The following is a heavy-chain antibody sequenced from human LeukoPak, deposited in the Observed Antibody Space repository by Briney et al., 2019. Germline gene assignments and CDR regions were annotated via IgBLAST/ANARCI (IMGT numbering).Heavy chain of an antibody. V-gene: IGHV2-70*11. CDR2: IDWDDAK. Sequence: SGPALVKPTQTLTLTCTFSGFSLSTSGMCVSWIRQPPGKALEWLARIDWDDAKYYNTSLKTRLTIPKDTSKNQVVLTMTNMDPVDTATFYCARTAYCSGGTCSFDYWGQGTLVTVSS. CDR1: GFSLSTSGMC. CDR3: ARTAYCSGGTCSFDY. D-gene: IGHD2-15*01. J-gene: IGHJ4*02.